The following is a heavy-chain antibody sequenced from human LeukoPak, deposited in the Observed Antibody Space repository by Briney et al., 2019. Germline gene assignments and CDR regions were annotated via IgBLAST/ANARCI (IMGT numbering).Heavy chain of an antibody. D-gene: IGHD3-3*01. CDR2: VSGNNGNT. Sequence: GASVKVSCKASGYTFTTYGISWVRQAPGQGLEWMGWVSGNNGNTNYAQKLQGRVTMTTDTSTNTAYMELRSLRSDDTAVYYCARGPLYYDFWSGYYSSYYGMDVWGQGTTVTVSS. J-gene: IGHJ6*02. CDR1: GYTFTTYG. CDR3: ARGPLYYDFWSGYYSSYYGMDV. V-gene: IGHV1-18*01.